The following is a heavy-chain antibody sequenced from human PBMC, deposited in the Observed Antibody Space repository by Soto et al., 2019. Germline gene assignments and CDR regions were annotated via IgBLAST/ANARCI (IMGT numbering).Heavy chain of an antibody. V-gene: IGHV3-48*02. CDR2: ISSSSSTI. CDR1: GFTFSSYS. CDR3: ARVLLRRGEYGMDV. Sequence: GGSLRISCADSGFTFSSYSMNWVRQAPGKGLEWVSYISSSSSTIYYADSVKGRFTISRDNAKNSLYLQMNSLRDEDTAVYYCARVLLRRGEYGMDVWGQGTTVTVSS. D-gene: IGHD2-15*01. J-gene: IGHJ6*02.